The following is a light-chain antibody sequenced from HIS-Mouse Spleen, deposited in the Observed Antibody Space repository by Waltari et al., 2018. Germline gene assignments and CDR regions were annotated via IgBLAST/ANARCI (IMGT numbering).Light chain of an antibody. CDR3: QSADSSGTYEV. J-gene: IGLJ1*01. V-gene: IGLV3-25*03. CDR1: ALPKQY. Sequence: SYELTQPPSVSVSPGQTARTTFSGDALPKQYAYWYQQKPGQDPVLVIYKDSERPSGIPERFSGSSSGTTVTLTISGVQAEDEADYYCQSADSSGTYEVFGTGTKVTVL. CDR2: KDS.